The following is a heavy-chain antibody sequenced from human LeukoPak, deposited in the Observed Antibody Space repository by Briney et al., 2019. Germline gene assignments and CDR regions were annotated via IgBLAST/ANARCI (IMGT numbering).Heavy chain of an antibody. J-gene: IGHJ4*02. V-gene: IGHV4-4*02. CDR2: ISHAGTT. CDR3: ARETSFRYYDFWSGWDY. CDR1: GDSINYNYW. D-gene: IGHD3-3*01. Sequence: PSETLSLTCTVSGDSINYNYWWSWVRQPPGKGLDWIGEISHAGTTKYNPSLKNRVTISKDNSKNQFSQQLNSVTPEDTAVYYCARETSFRYYDFWSGWDYWGQGTLVTISS.